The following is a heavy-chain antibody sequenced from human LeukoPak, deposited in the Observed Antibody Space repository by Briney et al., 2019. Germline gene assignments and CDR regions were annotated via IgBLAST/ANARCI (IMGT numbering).Heavy chain of an antibody. V-gene: IGHV3-13*01. D-gene: IGHD6-19*01. CDR3: ARAVAGTHWFDP. CDR2: IDIPGNT. J-gene: IGHJ5*02. CDR1: GFTLSSYD. Sequence: GGSLRLSCAASGFTLSSYDMHWVREATGKGLEWVSGIDIPGNTYYPDSVKGRFTMSRESAKNSLYLQMNSLRVGDTAVYYCARAVAGTHWFDPWGQGTLVTVSS.